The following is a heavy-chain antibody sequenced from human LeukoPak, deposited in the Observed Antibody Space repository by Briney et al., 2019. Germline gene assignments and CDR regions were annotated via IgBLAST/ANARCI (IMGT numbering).Heavy chain of an antibody. CDR3: ARVVDSSGYLTFDY. CDR1: GVSISSYY. J-gene: IGHJ4*02. Sequence: SETLSLTCTVSGVSISSYYWSWIRQPPGKGLEWIGYIYYSGSTNYNPSLKSRVTISVDTSKNQFSLKLSSVTAADTAVYYCARVVDSSGYLTFDYWGQGTLVTVSS. D-gene: IGHD3-22*01. V-gene: IGHV4-59*01. CDR2: IYYSGST.